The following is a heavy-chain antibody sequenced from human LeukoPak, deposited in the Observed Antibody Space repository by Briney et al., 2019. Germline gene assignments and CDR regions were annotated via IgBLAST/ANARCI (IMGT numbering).Heavy chain of an antibody. D-gene: IGHD6-6*01. CDR3: AREGYSSSAYNWFDP. Sequence: ASVKVSCKASGYTFTGYYMHWVRQAPGQGLEWMGWINPNSGGTNYAQKFQGRVTMTRDTSISTAYMELSRLRSDDTAVYYCAREGYSSSAYNWFDPWGQGTLVTVSS. CDR1: GYTFTGYY. V-gene: IGHV1-2*02. J-gene: IGHJ5*02. CDR2: INPNSGGT.